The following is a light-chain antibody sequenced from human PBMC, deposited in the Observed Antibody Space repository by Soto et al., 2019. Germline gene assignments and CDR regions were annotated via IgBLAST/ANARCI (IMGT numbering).Light chain of an antibody. V-gene: IGKV1-5*03. CDR3: QQYNSYPRT. CDR2: KAS. CDR1: QTISSW. Sequence: DIQMTQSPSTLSGSVGDRVTITCLASQTISSWLAWYQQKPGKAPKLLIYKASTLKSGVTSRFSGSGSGTEFTLTISSLQPDDFATYYCQQYNSYPRTVGPGTKVEIK. J-gene: IGKJ4*02.